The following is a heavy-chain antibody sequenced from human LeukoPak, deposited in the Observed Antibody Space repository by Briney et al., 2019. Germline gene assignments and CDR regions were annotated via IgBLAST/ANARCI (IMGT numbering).Heavy chain of an antibody. CDR1: GFTFSSYA. V-gene: IGHV3-30-3*01. CDR3: AREEFGESPYYYYYGMDV. J-gene: IGHJ6*02. Sequence: GRSLRLSCAASGFTFSSYAMHWVRQAPGKGLEWVAVISYDGSNKYYADSVKGRFTISRDNSKNTLYLQMNSLRAEDTAVYYCAREEFGESPYYYYYGMDVWGQGTTVTVSS. CDR2: ISYDGSNK. D-gene: IGHD3-10*01.